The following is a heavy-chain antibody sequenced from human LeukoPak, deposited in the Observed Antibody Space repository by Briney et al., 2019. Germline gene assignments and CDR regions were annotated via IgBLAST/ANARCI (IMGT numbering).Heavy chain of an antibody. J-gene: IGHJ3*02. CDR3: ARVPMVRGVIVAFDI. CDR2: IYYSGST. Sequence: SETLSLTCTVSGGSISSGGYYWSWIRQHLGKGLEWIGYIYYSGSTYYNPSLKSRVTISVDTSKNQFSLKLSSVTAADTAVYYCARVPMVRGVIVAFDIWGQGTMVTVSS. V-gene: IGHV4-31*03. CDR1: GGSISSGGYY. D-gene: IGHD3-10*01.